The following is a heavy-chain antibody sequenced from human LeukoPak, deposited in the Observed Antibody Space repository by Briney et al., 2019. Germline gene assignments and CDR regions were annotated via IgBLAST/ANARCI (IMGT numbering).Heavy chain of an antibody. CDR3: ARDLVVPAAIRNFQH. V-gene: IGHV1-69*13. J-gene: IGHJ1*01. D-gene: IGHD2-2*01. CDR2: IIPIFGTA. Sequence: ASVKVSCKASGGTFSSYAISWVRQAPGQGLEWMGGIIPIFGTANYAQKFQGRVTITADESTSTAYMELSSLRSEDTAVYYCARDLVVPAAIRNFQHWGQGTLVTVSS. CDR1: GGTFSSYA.